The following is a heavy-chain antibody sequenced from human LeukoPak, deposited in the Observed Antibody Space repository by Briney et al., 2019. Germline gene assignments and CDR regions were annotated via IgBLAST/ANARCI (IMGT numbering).Heavy chain of an antibody. D-gene: IGHD1-26*01. Sequence: PGGSLRLSCAASGFTFSSYWMSWVRQAPGKGLEWVAHIKQDGSEKNYVDSVKGRYTISRDNAKNSLYLQMNSLRADDTAVYYCARESLLGAPAFDIWGQGTMVTVSS. V-gene: IGHV3-7*01. CDR3: ARESLLGAPAFDI. J-gene: IGHJ3*02. CDR2: IKQDGSEK. CDR1: GFTFSSYW.